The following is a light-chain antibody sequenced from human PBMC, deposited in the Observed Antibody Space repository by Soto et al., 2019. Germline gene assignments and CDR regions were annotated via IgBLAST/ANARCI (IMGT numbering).Light chain of an antibody. J-gene: IGKJ1*01. CDR3: QQYGSSPRT. CDR2: GAS. Sequence: EIVLTQSPGTLSLSPGERATLSCRASQSVSSSYLAWYQQKPGQAPRLLIYGASSRATGIPDGFSGSGSGTDFTLTISRLEPADCAVYYCQQYGSSPRTFGQGTKVEIK. CDR1: QSVSSSY. V-gene: IGKV3-20*01.